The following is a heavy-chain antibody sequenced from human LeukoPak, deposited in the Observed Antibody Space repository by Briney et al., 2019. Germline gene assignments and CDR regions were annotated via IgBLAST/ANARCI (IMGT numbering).Heavy chain of an antibody. CDR3: ARLFRDCSGGTCSPYYFDY. CDR2: IYPGDSDT. V-gene: IGHV5-51*01. D-gene: IGHD2-15*01. Sequence: GESLKISCKGSGYSFTNYWIGGVRRMPGKGLEWMGSIYPGDSDTRYSPSFQGQVTISADKSSRTAYLQWSSLKASDTAMYYCARLFRDCSGGTCSPYYFDYWGQGTLVTVSS. CDR1: GYSFTNYW. J-gene: IGHJ4*02.